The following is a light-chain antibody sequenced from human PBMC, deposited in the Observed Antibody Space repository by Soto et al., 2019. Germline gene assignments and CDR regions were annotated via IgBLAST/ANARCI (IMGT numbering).Light chain of an antibody. J-gene: IGKJ1*01. V-gene: IGKV1-13*02. CDR2: DAS. Sequence: AIQLTQSPSSLSASVGDTVTITCRGSQGISSALAWYQQKPGKAPKLLIYDASSLESGVPSRFSGSGSGTDFTLTISSLQPEDFATYYCQHFNSYPVTFGQGTKVEIK. CDR1: QGISSA. CDR3: QHFNSYPVT.